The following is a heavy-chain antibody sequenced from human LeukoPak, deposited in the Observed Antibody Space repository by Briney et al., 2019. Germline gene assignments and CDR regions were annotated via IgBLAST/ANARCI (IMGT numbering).Heavy chain of an antibody. Sequence: SETLSLTCTVSGGSISSYYWSWIRQPPGKGLEWIGYIYYSGSTYYNPSLKSRVTISVDTSKNQFSLKLSSVTAADTAVYYCASGRDYDYVWGSYRYTGCFDYWGQGTLVTVSS. CDR2: IYYSGST. V-gene: IGHV4-59*06. CDR1: GGSISSYY. D-gene: IGHD3-16*02. CDR3: ASGRDYDYVWGSYRYTGCFDY. J-gene: IGHJ4*02.